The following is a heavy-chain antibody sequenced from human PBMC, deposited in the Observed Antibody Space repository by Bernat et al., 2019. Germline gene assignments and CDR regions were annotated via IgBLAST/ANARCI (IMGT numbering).Heavy chain of an antibody. CDR2: ISYDGSNK. Sequence: QVQLVESGGGVVQPGRSLRLSCAASGFTFSSYAMHWVRHAPGKGLEWVAVISYDGSNKYYADSVKGRFTISRDNSKNTLYLQMNSLRAEDTAGYYCARPWPADTLDYWGQGTLVTVSS. J-gene: IGHJ4*02. V-gene: IGHV3-30-3*01. D-gene: IGHD5-18*01. CDR3: ARPWPADTLDY. CDR1: GFTFSSYA.